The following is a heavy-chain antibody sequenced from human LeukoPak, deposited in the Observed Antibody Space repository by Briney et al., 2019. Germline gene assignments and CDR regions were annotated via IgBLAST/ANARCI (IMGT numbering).Heavy chain of an antibody. CDR3: AKASVTTAVLFDS. V-gene: IGHV4-59*01. CDR1: GGSISSYF. J-gene: IGHJ4*02. CDR2: MSNTGIT. D-gene: IGHD4-23*01. Sequence: SETLSLTCTVSGGSISSYFWNWIRQPPGQRLQWIGYMSNTGITKYNPSLKSRVTISADTSKNQFSLNLDSVTAADTAVYYCAKASVTTAVLFDSWSQGTLVAVSS.